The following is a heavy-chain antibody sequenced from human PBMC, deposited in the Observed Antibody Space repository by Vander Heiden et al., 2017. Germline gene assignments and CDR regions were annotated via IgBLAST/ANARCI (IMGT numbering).Heavy chain of an antibody. Sequence: QVQLVESGGGVVQPGRSLRLSCAAAGFMFSSYAIHWVRQAPGKGLEWVAVVWYDGTNKNYAHSVKGRFTISRDNSKNTLYLQMNNLRAEDTALYYCARDRRTTVTTNAFDIWGQGTMVTVSS. CDR1: GFMFSSYA. CDR3: ARDRRTTVTTNAFDI. J-gene: IGHJ3*02. CDR2: VWYDGTNK. D-gene: IGHD4-17*01. V-gene: IGHV3-33*08.